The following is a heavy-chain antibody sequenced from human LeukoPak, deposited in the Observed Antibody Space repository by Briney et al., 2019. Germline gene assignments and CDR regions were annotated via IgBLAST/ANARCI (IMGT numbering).Heavy chain of an antibody. D-gene: IGHD3-3*01. CDR2: IWYDGSNK. Sequence: GGSLRLSCAASGFTFSSYAMHWVRQAPGKGLEWVAVIWYDGSNKYYADSVKGRFTISRDNSKNTLYLQMNSLRAEDTAVYYCARADDFWSGYLVYYYYGMDVWGQGTTVTVSS. CDR3: ARADDFWSGYLVYYYYGMDV. CDR1: GFTFSSYA. J-gene: IGHJ6*02. V-gene: IGHV3-33*08.